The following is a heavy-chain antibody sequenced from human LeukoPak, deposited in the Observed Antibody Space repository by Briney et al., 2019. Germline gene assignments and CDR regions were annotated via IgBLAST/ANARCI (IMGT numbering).Heavy chain of an antibody. J-gene: IGHJ4*02. CDR3: ARDKSYGDSEDY. Sequence: GGSLRLSCTASGSTFSSYAMNWVRQAPGKGLEWVANIKQDGRDKYYVDSVKGRFTISRDNAKNSLSLQMNSLRAEDMAVYFCARDKSYGDSEDYWGQGTLVTVSS. D-gene: IGHD4-17*01. CDR2: IKQDGRDK. CDR1: GSTFSSYA. V-gene: IGHV3-7*05.